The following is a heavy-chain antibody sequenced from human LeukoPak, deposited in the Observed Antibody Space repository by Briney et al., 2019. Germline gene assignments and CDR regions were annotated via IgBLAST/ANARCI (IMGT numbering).Heavy chain of an antibody. CDR2: ISSSGSTI. CDR3: ARTPLSPYDSSGYGDY. Sequence: GGSLRLSCAASGFTFSSYEMNWVRQAPGKGLEWVSYISSSGSTIYYAESVKGRFTISRDNAKNSLYLQMNSLRAEDTAVYYCARTPLSPYDSSGYGDYWGQGTLVTVSS. V-gene: IGHV3-48*03. CDR1: GFTFSSYE. J-gene: IGHJ4*02. D-gene: IGHD3-22*01.